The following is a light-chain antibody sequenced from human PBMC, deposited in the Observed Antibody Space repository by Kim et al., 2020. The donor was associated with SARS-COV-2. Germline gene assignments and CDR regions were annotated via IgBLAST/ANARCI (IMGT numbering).Light chain of an antibody. CDR1: TGAVTSGHY. V-gene: IGLV7-46*01. CDR2: DTS. CDR3: LLSYSGARVE. Sequence: QAVVTQEPSLTVSPGGTVTLTCGSSTGAVTSGHYPYWFQQKPGQAPRTLIYDTSNKHSWTPARFSGSLLGGKAALTLSGAQPEDEAEYYCLLSYSGARVEFGGGTQLSVL. J-gene: IGLJ2*01.